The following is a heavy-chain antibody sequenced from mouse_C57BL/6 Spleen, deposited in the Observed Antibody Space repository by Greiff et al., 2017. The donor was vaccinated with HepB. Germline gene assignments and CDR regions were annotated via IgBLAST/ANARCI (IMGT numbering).Heavy chain of an antibody. Sequence: EVQLQQSGPELVKPGASVKISCKASGYTFTDYYMNWVKQSHGTSLEWIGDINPNNGGTSYNQKFKGKATLTVDKSSSPAYLELRSLTSEDSAVEYCATSCCSNYGGAMEYWGQGTSVTVAS. D-gene: IGHD2-5*01. CDR3: ATSCCSNYGGAMEY. V-gene: IGHV1-26*01. J-gene: IGHJ4*01. CDR1: GYTFTDYY. CDR2: INPNNGGT.